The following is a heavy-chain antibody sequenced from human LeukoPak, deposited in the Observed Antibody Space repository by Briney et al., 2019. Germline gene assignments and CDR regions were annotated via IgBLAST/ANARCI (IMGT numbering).Heavy chain of an antibody. V-gene: IGHV4-34*01. D-gene: IGHD6-6*01. CDR2: INHSGST. CDR1: GGSFSDHY. CDR3: AKTPTALVRGGYYFDN. J-gene: IGHJ4*02. Sequence: SETLSLTCAVYGGSFSDHYWSWISQPPGKGLEWIGDINHSGSTDYNPSLKSRVTMSVDTSKNQFSLKLSSVTAADTAVYYCAKTPTALVRGGYYFDNWGQGTLVTVSS.